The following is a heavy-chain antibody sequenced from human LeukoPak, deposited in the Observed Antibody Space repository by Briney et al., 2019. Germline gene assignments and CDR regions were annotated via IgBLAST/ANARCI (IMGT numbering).Heavy chain of an antibody. J-gene: IGHJ4*02. Sequence: TGGSLRLSCAASGSTVSSNYMSWVRQPPGKGLEWVSVIYSGGDTSYADSVKGRFTISRDNSKNTLYLQMTSLRADDTAVYYCARDPGYSYGYLFDYWGQGILVTVSS. CDR2: IYSGGDT. D-gene: IGHD5-18*01. CDR1: GSTVSSNY. V-gene: IGHV3-53*01. CDR3: ARDPGYSYGYLFDY.